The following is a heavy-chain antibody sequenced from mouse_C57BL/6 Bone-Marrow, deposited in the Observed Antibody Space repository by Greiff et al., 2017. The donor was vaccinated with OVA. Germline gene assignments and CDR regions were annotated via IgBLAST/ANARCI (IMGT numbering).Heavy chain of an antibody. CDR3: ARGGFLRKAWFAY. CDR1: GYAFSSYW. CDR2: IYPGDGDT. Sequence: QVQLQQSGAELVKPGASVKISCKASGYAFSSYWMNWVKQRPGKGLEWIGQIYPGDGDTNYNGKFKGKATLTADKSSSTAYMQLSSLTSEDSAVYFCARGGFLRKAWFAYWGKGTLVTVSA. D-gene: IGHD1-1*01. J-gene: IGHJ3*01. V-gene: IGHV1-80*01.